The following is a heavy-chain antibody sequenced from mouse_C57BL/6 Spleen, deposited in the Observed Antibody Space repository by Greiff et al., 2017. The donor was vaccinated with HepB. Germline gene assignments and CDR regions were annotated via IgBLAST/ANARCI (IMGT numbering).Heavy chain of an antibody. D-gene: IGHD1-1*01. V-gene: IGHV3-6*01. Sequence: EESGPGLVKPSQSLSLTCSVTGYSITSGYYWNWIRQFPGNKLEWMGYISYDGSNNYNPSLKNRISITRDTSKNQFFLKLNSVTTEDTATYYCARGDYGSSYEYYFDYWGQGTTLTVSS. CDR2: ISYDGSN. CDR1: GYSITSGYY. CDR3: ARGDYGSSYEYYFDY. J-gene: IGHJ2*01.